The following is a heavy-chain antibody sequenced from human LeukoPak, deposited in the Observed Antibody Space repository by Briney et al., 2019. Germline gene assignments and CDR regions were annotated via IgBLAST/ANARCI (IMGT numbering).Heavy chain of an antibody. Sequence: GRSLRLSCAASGFTFDDYAMHWVRQAPGKGLEWVSGISWNSGSIGYADSVKGRFTISRDNAKNSLYLQMNSLRAEDTALYYCANDISSRDFWSGDDAFDIWGQGTMVTVSS. J-gene: IGHJ3*02. V-gene: IGHV3-9*01. CDR3: ANDISSRDFWSGDDAFDI. CDR2: ISWNSGSI. CDR1: GFTFDDYA. D-gene: IGHD3-3*01.